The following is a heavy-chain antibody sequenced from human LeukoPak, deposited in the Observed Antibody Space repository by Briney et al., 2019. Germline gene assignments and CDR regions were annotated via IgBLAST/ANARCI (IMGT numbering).Heavy chain of an antibody. J-gene: IGHJ5*02. V-gene: IGHV3-48*02. Sequence: GGSLRLSCAASGFTFSTYSMNWVRQAPGKGLEWISYISSSSTTLYYADSVKGRFIISRDNAKNSLYLQMNSLRDEDTAIYYCASDKDWAFDNWGQGNLVTVPS. CDR2: ISSSSTTL. D-gene: IGHD3-9*01. CDR3: ASDKDWAFDN. CDR1: GFTFSTYS.